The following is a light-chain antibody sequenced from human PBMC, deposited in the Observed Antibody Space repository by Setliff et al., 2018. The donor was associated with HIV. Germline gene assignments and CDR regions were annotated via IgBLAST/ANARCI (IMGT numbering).Light chain of an antibody. CDR3: LLSYSGVRV. Sequence: QTVVTQEPSLTASPGGTVTLTCASSTGAVTNSHYPYWFQQKPGRAPRTLIYATSDKHFGTPARFSGSLLGGKAALTLSGAQPEDEADYYCLLSYSGVRVFGGGTKGTV. CDR1: TGAVTNSHY. V-gene: IGLV7-46*01. J-gene: IGLJ3*02. CDR2: ATS.